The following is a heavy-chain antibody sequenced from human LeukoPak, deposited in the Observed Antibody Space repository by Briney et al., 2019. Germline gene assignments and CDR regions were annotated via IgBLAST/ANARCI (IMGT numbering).Heavy chain of an antibody. D-gene: IGHD3-22*01. V-gene: IGHV1-46*01. CDR3: AREGNYYDSSGYYRPWFDP. J-gene: IGHJ5*02. CDR1: GYTLTSYY. Sequence: ASVKVSCTASGYTLTSYYMHWVRQAPGQGLEWMGRINPSGGSTSYAQKFQGRVTMTRDTSTSTVYMELSSLRSEDTAVYYCAREGNYYDSSGYYRPWFDPWGQGTLVTVSS. CDR2: INPSGGST.